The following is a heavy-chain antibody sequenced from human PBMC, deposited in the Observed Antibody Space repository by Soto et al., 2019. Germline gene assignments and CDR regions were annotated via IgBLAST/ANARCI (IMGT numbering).Heavy chain of an antibody. J-gene: IGHJ4*02. CDR3: AKFPVYYSTSTSGARYFDY. CDR2: ISGSGGSK. CDR1: GFTFSSYA. Sequence: GGSLRLSCAASGFTFSSYAMSWVRQLPGKGLEWVSSISGSGGSKDHADPVKGRFTVSRDNSKNTLYLEMNSLKVEDTAVYYCAKFPVYYSTSTSGARYFDYWGQGTQVTVSS. D-gene: IGHD6-6*01. V-gene: IGHV3-23*01.